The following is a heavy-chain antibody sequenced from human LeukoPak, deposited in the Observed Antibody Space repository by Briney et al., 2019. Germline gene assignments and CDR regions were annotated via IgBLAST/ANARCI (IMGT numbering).Heavy chain of an antibody. V-gene: IGHV1-18*01. CDR3: ARDAKLNLRSLTGGWFDP. CDR1: GYTFTSYG. J-gene: IGHJ5*02. Sequence: ASVKVSRKASGYTFTSYGISWVRQAPGQGLEWMGWISAYNGNTNYAQKLQGGVTMTTDTSTSTAYMELRSLRSDDTAVYYCARDAKLNLRSLTGGWFDPWGQGTLVTVSS. CDR2: ISAYNGNT. D-gene: IGHD3-9*01.